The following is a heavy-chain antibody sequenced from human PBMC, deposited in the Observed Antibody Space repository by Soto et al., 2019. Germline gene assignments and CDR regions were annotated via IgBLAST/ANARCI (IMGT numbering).Heavy chain of an antibody. V-gene: IGHV3-15*01. D-gene: IGHD5-12*01. J-gene: IGHJ6*03. Sequence: GGSLRLSCAASGFTFSNAWMSWVRQAPGKGLEWVGRIKSKTDGGTTDYAAPVKSRFTISRDDSKNTLYLQMNSLKTEDTAVYYCTTYPPTGMWVATQYYYMDVWGKGTTVTVSS. CDR2: IKSKTDGGTT. CDR1: GFTFSNAW. CDR3: TTYPPTGMWVATQYYYMDV.